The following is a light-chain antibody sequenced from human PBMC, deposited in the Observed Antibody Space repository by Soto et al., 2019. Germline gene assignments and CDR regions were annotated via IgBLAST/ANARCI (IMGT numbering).Light chain of an antibody. Sequence: IVMSQSRGTVSVSTRERATPPRRASQSVGSDLAWYQQKPGQAPRLVIYDIFTRATGVPTRISGSGSGTEFTLTISSLQSEDFAVYYCQQYNSWPLTFAGRAMV. CDR1: QSVGSD. V-gene: IGKV3D-15*01. J-gene: IGKJ4*01. CDR3: QQYNSWPLT. CDR2: DIF.